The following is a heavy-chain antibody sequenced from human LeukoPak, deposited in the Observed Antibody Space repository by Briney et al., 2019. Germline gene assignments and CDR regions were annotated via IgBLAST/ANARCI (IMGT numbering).Heavy chain of an antibody. CDR3: AKVRGYTYGDDY. V-gene: IGHV3-53*01. Sequence: PGGSLRLSCTASGFILSDHYMTWVRQAPGKGLEWVSVIYNGGSTYYADSVKGRFTISRDNSKNTLYLQMNSLGAEDTAVYYCAKVRGYTYGDDYWGQGTLVTVSS. J-gene: IGHJ4*02. CDR1: GFILSDHY. CDR2: IYNGGST. D-gene: IGHD5-18*01.